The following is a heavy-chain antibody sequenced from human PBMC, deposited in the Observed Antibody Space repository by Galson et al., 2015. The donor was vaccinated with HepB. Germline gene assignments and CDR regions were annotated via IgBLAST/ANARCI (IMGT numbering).Heavy chain of an antibody. Sequence: SVKVSCKASGYTFRDYFLHWLRQAPGQGPEWLGFINPKRGGTEDAQRFQGRVLMTRDTATNTIYMELRHLTSDDTAVSYCARDSGRPGQYWYFDLWGRGPLVIVS. J-gene: IGHJ2*01. CDR1: GYTFRDYF. CDR3: ARDSGRPGQYWYFDL. CDR2: INPKRGGT. V-gene: IGHV1-2*02. D-gene: IGHD1-26*01.